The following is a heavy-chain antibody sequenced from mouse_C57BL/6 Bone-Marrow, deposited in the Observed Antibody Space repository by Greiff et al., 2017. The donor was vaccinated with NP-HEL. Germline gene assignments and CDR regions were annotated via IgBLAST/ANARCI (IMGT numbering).Heavy chain of an antibody. CDR3: AGIAHVNTEVYLDY. CDR2: IWCGDDK. CDR1: GFSLSTFGMG. Sequence: QVTLKVSGPGILQPSQTLSLTCSFSGFSLSTFGMGVGWIRQPSGKGLEWLAHIWCGDDKYYNPALKSRLTISEDTSKNTVFLQLANVDTAETATYYCAGIAHVNTEVYLDYWGQGTTLTVSS. V-gene: IGHV8-8*01. J-gene: IGHJ2*01. D-gene: IGHD1-1*01.